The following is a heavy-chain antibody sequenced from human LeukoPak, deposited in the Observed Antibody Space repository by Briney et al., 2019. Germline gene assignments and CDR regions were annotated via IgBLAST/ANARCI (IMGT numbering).Heavy chain of an antibody. CDR1: GFNFSIYS. Sequence: GGSLRLSCAASGFNFSIYSMNWVRQAPGKGLEWVSYITRSSTTIYYADSVKGRFTISRDNAKNSLYLQMNSLRPDDSAVYYCVKDLGSAITSALALDVWGQGTTVTVSS. J-gene: IGHJ6*02. CDR3: VKDLGSAITSALALDV. D-gene: IGHD2-15*01. V-gene: IGHV3-48*01. CDR2: ITRSSTTI.